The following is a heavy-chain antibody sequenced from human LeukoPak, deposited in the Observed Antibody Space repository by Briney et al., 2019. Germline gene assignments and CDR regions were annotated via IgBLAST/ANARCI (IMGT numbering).Heavy chain of an antibody. Sequence: GGSLRLSCAASGFTFSRYSMNWVRQAPGKGLEWVSSISISSNYKYYPDSLKGRFTISRDNSKNTLYLQMNGLRAEGTAVYYCAKDSAKKYDDYWGQGTLVTVSS. CDR1: GFTFSRYS. V-gene: IGHV3-21*04. CDR3: AKDSAKKYDDY. D-gene: IGHD2/OR15-2a*01. CDR2: ISISSNYK. J-gene: IGHJ4*02.